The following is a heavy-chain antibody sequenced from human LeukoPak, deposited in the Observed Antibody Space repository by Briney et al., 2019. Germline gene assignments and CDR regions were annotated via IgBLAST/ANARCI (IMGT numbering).Heavy chain of an antibody. D-gene: IGHD2-21*02. CDR3: ARDGGTPQVVTASAVTQGAFDI. V-gene: IGHV3-11*01. Sequence: GGSLRLSCAASGFTFSDYYMSWIRQAPGKGLEWVSYISSSGSTIYYADSVKGRFTISRDNAKNSLYLQMNSLRAEDTAVYYCARDGGTPQVVTASAVTQGAFDIWGQGTMVTVSS. CDR1: GFTFSDYY. J-gene: IGHJ3*02. CDR2: ISSSGSTI.